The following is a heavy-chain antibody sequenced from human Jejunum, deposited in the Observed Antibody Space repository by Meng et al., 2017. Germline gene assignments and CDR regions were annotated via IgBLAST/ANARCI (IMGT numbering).Heavy chain of an antibody. CDR1: GFTFSSYW. V-gene: IGHV3-7*01. D-gene: IGHD2-15*01. CDR3: ARAARYSRDY. CDR2: IDEDGKKK. J-gene: IGHJ4*02. Sequence: GESLKISCSASGFTFSSYWMSWVRQAPGRGLEWVASIDEDGKKKTYVDSVNGRFTISRDNARNSLFLQMNSLRVEDTAVFYCARAARYSRDYWGQGTLVTVSS.